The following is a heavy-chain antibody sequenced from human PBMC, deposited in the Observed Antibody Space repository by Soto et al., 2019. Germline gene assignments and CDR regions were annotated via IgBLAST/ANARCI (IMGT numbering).Heavy chain of an antibody. D-gene: IGHD3-3*01. CDR3: ARGGQDFWSGPFDY. J-gene: IGHJ4*02. CDR1: AGSISNYF. V-gene: IGHV4-4*07. Sequence: WETLSLTCTVSAGSISNYFCNWIRQPAGKGLEWIGRIDNSGSTNYNPSLKSRITMSADTSRNQYSLKLNSGTAEDTAVYYCARGGQDFWSGPFDYCGQGALVNVS. CDR2: IDNSGST.